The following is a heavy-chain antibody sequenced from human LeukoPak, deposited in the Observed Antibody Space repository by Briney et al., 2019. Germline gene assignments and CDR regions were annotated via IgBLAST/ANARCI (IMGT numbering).Heavy chain of an antibody. Sequence: ASVKVSCKASGYSFTSNYIHWVRQAPGQGLEWMGMIYPRDGSTSYAQKFQGRVTVTRDTSTSTVHMELSGLRSEDTAVYYCARGNSSDWYFDLWGRGTLVTVSS. D-gene: IGHD6-19*01. V-gene: IGHV1-46*01. CDR1: GYSFTSNY. CDR3: ARGNSSDWYFDL. CDR2: IYPRDGST. J-gene: IGHJ2*01.